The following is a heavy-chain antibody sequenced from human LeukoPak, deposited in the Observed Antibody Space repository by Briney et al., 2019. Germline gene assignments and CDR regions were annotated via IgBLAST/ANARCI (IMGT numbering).Heavy chain of an antibody. Sequence: SETLSLTCAVYGGSFSGYYWSWIRQPPGKGLEWIGEINHSGSTNYNPSLKSRVTISIDASKNQFSLKLSSATAADTAVYYCARIRPGVTIFGVVIRYYFDYWGQGTLVTVSS. D-gene: IGHD3-3*01. J-gene: IGHJ4*02. CDR3: ARIRPGVTIFGVVIRYYFDY. CDR1: GGSFSGYY. V-gene: IGHV4-34*01. CDR2: INHSGST.